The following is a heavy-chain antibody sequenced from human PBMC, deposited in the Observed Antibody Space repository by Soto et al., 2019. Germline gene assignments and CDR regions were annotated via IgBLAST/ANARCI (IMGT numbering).Heavy chain of an antibody. D-gene: IGHD5-12*01. CDR1: SGSISSSNW. J-gene: IGHJ4*02. CDR2: IYHSGST. CDR3: ARRGYSGYDFFDY. V-gene: IGHV4-4*02. Sequence: SETLSLTCAVSSGSISSSNWWSWVRQPPGKGLEWIGEIYHSGSTNYNPSLKSRVTISVDKSKNQFSLKLSSVTAADTAVYYCARRGYSGYDFFDYWGQGTLVTVSS.